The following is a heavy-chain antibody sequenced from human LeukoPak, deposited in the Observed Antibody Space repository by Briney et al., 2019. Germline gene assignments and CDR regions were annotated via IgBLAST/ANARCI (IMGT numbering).Heavy chain of an antibody. CDR2: IYYSGST. Sequence: SETLSLTCAVYGGSFSGYYWSRIRQPPGKGLEWIGSIYYSGSTYYNPSLKSRVTISVDTSKNQFSLKLSSVTAADTAVYYCARLFVWPGGGSWFDPWGQGTLVTVSS. CDR1: GGSFSGYY. D-gene: IGHD2-8*02. V-gene: IGHV4-34*01. J-gene: IGHJ5*02. CDR3: ARLFVWPGGGSWFDP.